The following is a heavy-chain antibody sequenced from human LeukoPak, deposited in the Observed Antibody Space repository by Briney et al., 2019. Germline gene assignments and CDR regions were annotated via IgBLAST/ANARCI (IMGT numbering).Heavy chain of an antibody. CDR2: IYYSGST. CDR3: ARRHYGDYVGSYYFDY. Sequence: SETLSLTCTVSGVSISTYYWSWIRQPPGKGLEWIGYIYYSGSTNYNPSLKSRVTISVDTSKNQFSLKLSSVTAADTAVYYCARRHYGDYVGSYYFDYWGQGTLVTVSS. J-gene: IGHJ4*02. V-gene: IGHV4-59*01. D-gene: IGHD4-17*01. CDR1: GVSISTYY.